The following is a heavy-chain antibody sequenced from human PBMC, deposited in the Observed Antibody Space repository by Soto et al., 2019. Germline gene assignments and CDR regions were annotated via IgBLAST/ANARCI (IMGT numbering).Heavy chain of an antibody. D-gene: IGHD5-12*01. CDR1: GGSISSGGYS. CDR2: IYHSGST. V-gene: IGHV4-30-2*01. CDR3: ARGGDGDGYNLGSLDY. J-gene: IGHJ4*02. Sequence: NPSETLSLTCAVSGGSISSGGYSWSWIRQPPGKGLEWIGYIYHSGSTYYNPSLKSRVTISVDRSKNQFSLKLSSVTAADTAVYYCARGGDGDGYNLGSLDYWGQGTLVTVSS.